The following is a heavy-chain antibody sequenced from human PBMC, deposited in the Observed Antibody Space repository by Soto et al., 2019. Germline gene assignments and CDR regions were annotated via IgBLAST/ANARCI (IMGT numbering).Heavy chain of an antibody. CDR3: AKDMAPPHDFWSGYSKTYGMDV. Sequence: GGSLRLSCAASGFTFSSYSMNWVRQAPGKGLEWVSSISSSSSYIYYADSVKGRFTISRDNAKNSLYLQMNSLRAEDTAVYYCAKDMAPPHDFWSGYSKTYGMDVWGQGTTVTVSS. J-gene: IGHJ6*02. CDR2: ISSSSSYI. CDR1: GFTFSSYS. D-gene: IGHD3-3*01. V-gene: IGHV3-21*04.